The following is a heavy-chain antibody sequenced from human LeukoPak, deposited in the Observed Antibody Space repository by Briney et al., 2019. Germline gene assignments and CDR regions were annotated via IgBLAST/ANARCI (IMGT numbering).Heavy chain of an antibody. Sequence: GGSLRLSCAASGFTFSSYGMHWVRQAPGKGLEWVAVIWYDGSNKYYADSVKGRFTISRDNSENTLYLQMNSLRAEDTAVYYCARGPYYYDSSGYLAVDFDYWGQGTLVTVSS. CDR2: IWYDGSNK. D-gene: IGHD3-22*01. CDR1: GFTFSSYG. J-gene: IGHJ4*02. V-gene: IGHV3-33*01. CDR3: ARGPYYYDSSGYLAVDFDY.